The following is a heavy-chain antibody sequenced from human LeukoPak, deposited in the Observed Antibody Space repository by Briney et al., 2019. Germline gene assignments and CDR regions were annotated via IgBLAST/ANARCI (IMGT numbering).Heavy chain of an antibody. CDR1: GFTFSSYN. D-gene: IGHD3-22*01. J-gene: IGHJ4*02. CDR3: ARRAGDYSHPYDY. CDR2: IYSGGST. Sequence: GGSLRLSCAASGFTFSSYNMNWVRQAPGKGLEWVSLIYSGGSTYYTDSVKGRFTISRDNSKNTLYLQMNSLRAEDTAVYYCARRAGDYSHPYDYWGQGILVTVSS. V-gene: IGHV3-53*01.